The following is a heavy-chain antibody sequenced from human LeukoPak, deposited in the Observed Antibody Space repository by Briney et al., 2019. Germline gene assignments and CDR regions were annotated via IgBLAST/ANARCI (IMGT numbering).Heavy chain of an antibody. CDR1: GGSISSYY. J-gene: IGHJ4*02. CDR2: IYYSGST. V-gene: IGHV4-59*08. CDR3: ATLAMVRGASSYFFDY. Sequence: SETLSLTCTVSGGSISSYYWSWIRQPPGKGLEWIGYIYYSGSTNYNPSLKSRVTISLDTSKNQFSLKLSSVTAADTAVYYCATLAMVRGASSYFFDYWGQGTLVTVSS. D-gene: IGHD3-10*01.